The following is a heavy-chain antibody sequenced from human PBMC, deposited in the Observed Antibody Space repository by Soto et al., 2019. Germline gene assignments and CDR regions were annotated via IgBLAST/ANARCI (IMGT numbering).Heavy chain of an antibody. CDR2: IRYDGTNI. J-gene: IGHJ4*02. Sequence: QVQLVESGGGVVQPGWSLRLSCAASGFTFSNYGMHWVRQPPGKGLEWVAVIRYDGTNIYYADSVKGRFTISRDNSKNTLYLQMNSLRAEDTAVYYCARDNYGIDYWGQGTLVTVSS. CDR3: ARDNYGIDY. CDR1: GFTFSNYG. D-gene: IGHD3-16*01. V-gene: IGHV3-33*01.